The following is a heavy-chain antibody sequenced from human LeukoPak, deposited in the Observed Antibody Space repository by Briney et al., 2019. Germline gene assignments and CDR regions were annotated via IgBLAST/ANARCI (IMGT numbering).Heavy chain of an antibody. Sequence: ASVKVSCKASGYTFTGYYMHWVRQAPGQGLEWMGWINPNSGGTNYAQKFQGRVTMTRDTSISTAYMELSSLRSEDTAVYYCARADTVTTMGYYYYYMDVWGKGTTVTVSS. CDR1: GYTFTGYY. D-gene: IGHD4-17*01. CDR3: ARADTVTTMGYYYYYMDV. CDR2: INPNSGGT. V-gene: IGHV1-2*02. J-gene: IGHJ6*03.